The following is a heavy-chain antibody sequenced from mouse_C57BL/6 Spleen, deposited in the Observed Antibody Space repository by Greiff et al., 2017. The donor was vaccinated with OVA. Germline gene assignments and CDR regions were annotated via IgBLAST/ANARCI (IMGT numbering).Heavy chain of an antibody. V-gene: IGHV1-15*01. Sequence: QVQLQQSGAELVRPGASVTLSCKASGYTFTDYEMHWVKQTPVHGLEWIGAIDPETGGTAYNQKFKGKAILTADKSSSTAYMELRSLTSEDSAVYYCTTRWLLRGFAYWGQGTLVTVSA. D-gene: IGHD2-3*01. CDR1: GYTFTDYE. J-gene: IGHJ3*01. CDR2: IDPETGGT. CDR3: TTRWLLRGFAY.